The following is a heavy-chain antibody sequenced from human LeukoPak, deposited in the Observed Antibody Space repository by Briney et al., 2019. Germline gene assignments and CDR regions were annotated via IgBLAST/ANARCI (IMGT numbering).Heavy chain of an antibody. CDR2: VNAGHGNT. Sequence: ASVKVSCKAAGEPFFTYAIHWVRQASGQRLEWMGWVNAGHGNTKYSQKFQGRVTITRDTSASTAYMELSSLRSEDTAVYYCAREPLGSSGWYTEESAFDYWGQGTLVTVSS. D-gene: IGHD6-19*01. J-gene: IGHJ4*02. V-gene: IGHV1-3*01. CDR3: AREPLGSSGWYTEESAFDY. CDR1: GEPFFTYA.